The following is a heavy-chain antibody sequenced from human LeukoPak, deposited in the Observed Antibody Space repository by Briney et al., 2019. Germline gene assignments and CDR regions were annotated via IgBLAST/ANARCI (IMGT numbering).Heavy chain of an antibody. CDR3: ARVERISGNDY. CDR1: GYTFTGYY. D-gene: IGHD3-10*01. Sequence: GASVKVSCKASGYTFTGYYMHWVRQAPGQGLEWMGRIIPIFGTANYAQKFQGRVTITTDESTSTAYMELSSLRSEDTAVYYCARVERISGNDYWGQGTLVTVSS. J-gene: IGHJ4*02. V-gene: IGHV1-69*05. CDR2: IIPIFGTA.